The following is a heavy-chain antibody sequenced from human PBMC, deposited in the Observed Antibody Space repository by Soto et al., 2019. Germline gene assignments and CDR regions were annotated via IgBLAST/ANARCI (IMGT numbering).Heavy chain of an antibody. D-gene: IGHD3-3*01. CDR3: ARDLFRGLFDY. CDR2: ISYDGSNK. J-gene: IGHJ4*02. CDR1: GFTFISYA. V-gene: IGHV3-30-3*01. Sequence: PGGSLRLSCAASGFTFISYAMHWVRQAPGKGLEWVAVISYDGSNKYYADSVKGRFTISRDNSKNTLYLQMNSLRAEDTAVYYCARDLFRGLFDYWGQGTLVTVSS.